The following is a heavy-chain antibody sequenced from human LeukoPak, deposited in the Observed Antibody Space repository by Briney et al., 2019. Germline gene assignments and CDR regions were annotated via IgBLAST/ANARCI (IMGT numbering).Heavy chain of an antibody. CDR3: ARDSPASRYGSGNFDY. CDR1: GFTFSSYS. V-gene: IGHV3-21*01. Sequence: GGSLRLSCAASGFTFSSYSMNWVRQAPGKGLEWVSSISGSSSYIYYADSVKGRFTISRDNAKNSLYLQMNSLRAEDTAVYYCARDSPASRYGSGNFDYWGQGTLVTVSS. CDR2: ISGSSSYI. D-gene: IGHD3-10*01. J-gene: IGHJ4*02.